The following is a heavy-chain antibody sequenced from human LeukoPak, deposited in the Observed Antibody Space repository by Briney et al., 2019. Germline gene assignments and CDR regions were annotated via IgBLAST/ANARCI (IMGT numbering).Heavy chain of an antibody. CDR3: ARLGGYCSGTSCYMKPKHKYYFDS. J-gene: IGHJ4*02. CDR1: GGSISSGGYY. V-gene: IGHV4-30-2*01. D-gene: IGHD2-2*02. CDR2: IYHSGST. Sequence: SETLSLTCTVSGGSISSGGYYWSWIRQPPGKGLEWIGYIYHSGSTNYNPSLKSRVTISVDTSKNQFSLKLSSVTAAATAVYYCARLGGYCSGTSCYMKPKHKYYFDSWGQGTLVTVSS.